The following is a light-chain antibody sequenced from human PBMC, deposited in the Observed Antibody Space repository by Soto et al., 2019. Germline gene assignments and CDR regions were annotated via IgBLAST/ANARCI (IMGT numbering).Light chain of an antibody. CDR3: QVYGPSPPIT. CDR1: HSVIVRQ. Sequence: IVSAHSPGTLSFSPGESATLSCRASHSVIVRQLAWYQHKPGQAPRLLIYGVSTRATGIPDRFTGSGSGTDFTLTISRLEPEDFAVFYCQVYGPSPPITFGQGTRLEI. J-gene: IGKJ5*01. CDR2: GVS. V-gene: IGKV3-20*01.